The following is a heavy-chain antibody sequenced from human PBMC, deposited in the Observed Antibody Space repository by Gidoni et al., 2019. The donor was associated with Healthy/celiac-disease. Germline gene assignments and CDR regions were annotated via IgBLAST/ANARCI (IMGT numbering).Heavy chain of an antibody. CDR2: ISGRGGST. V-gene: IGHV3-23*04. CDR3: AKPPPDRVGYRIYYFDY. Sequence: EVQLVESGGGLVHPGGSLRLSCAASGSTFSSYAMSWGRQAPGKGLEWVSAISGRGGSTYYADSVKGRFTISRDNSKNTLYLQMNSLRAEDTAVYYCAKPPPDRVGYRIYYFDYWGQGTLVTVSS. J-gene: IGHJ4*02. CDR1: GSTFSSYA. D-gene: IGHD2-15*01.